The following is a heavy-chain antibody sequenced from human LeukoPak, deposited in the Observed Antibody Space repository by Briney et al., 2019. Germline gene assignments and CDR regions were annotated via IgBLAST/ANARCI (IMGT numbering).Heavy chain of an antibody. D-gene: IGHD2-2*01. CDR2: IKQDGSEK. Sequence: GGSLRLSCAASGFTFSSYWMSWVRQAPGKGLEWVANIKQDGSEKYYVDSVKGRFTISRDNAKNSLYLQMNSLRAEDTAVYYCARGVPAALPVQAFDIWGQGTMVTVSS. J-gene: IGHJ3*02. CDR1: GFTFSSYW. V-gene: IGHV3-7*01. CDR3: ARGVPAALPVQAFDI.